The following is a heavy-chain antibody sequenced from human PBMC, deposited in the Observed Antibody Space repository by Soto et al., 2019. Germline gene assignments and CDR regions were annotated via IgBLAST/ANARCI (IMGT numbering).Heavy chain of an antibody. CDR2: VNDGNGYT. D-gene: IGHD3-16*01. J-gene: IGHJ4*02. CDR1: GYTFTSNA. CDR3: ARGAHSYGDVCDY. Sequence: QVYLVQSGAEVKKPGASVKVSCRSSGYTFTSNAIHWVRQAPGQSLEWMGWVNDGNGYTKYFQKFQGRVTISSDTSGSTAYMELNILRSEDTAVYDCARGAHSYGDVCDYWGQGTLVTVSS. V-gene: IGHV1-3*01.